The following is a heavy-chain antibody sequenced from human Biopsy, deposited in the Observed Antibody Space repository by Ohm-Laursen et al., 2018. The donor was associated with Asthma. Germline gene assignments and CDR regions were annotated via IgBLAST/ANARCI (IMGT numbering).Heavy chain of an antibody. Sequence: SLRLSCSASGFAFRSYAMNWVRQAPGKGLEWVAVISYDGSITHYADSVKGRFTISRDNSKNTVYLEISILRIEDTAVFYCGIVVAANPFQGDCWGQGTLVTVSS. J-gene: IGHJ4*02. D-gene: IGHD2-15*01. V-gene: IGHV3-30*03. CDR3: GIVVAANPFQGDC. CDR1: GFAFRSYA. CDR2: ISYDGSIT.